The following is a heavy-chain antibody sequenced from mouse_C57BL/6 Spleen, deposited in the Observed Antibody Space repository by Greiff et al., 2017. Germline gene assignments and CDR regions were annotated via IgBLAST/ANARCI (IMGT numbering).Heavy chain of an antibody. Sequence: DVMLVESGGGLVQPGGSLSLSCAASGFTFTDYYMSWVRQPPGKALEWLGFIRNKANGYTTEYSASVKGRFTISRDNSQSILYLQMNALRAEDSATYYCARSTVVAYYYAMDYWGQGTSVTVSS. CDR1: GFTFTDYY. CDR3: ARSTVVAYYYAMDY. V-gene: IGHV7-3*01. D-gene: IGHD1-1*01. J-gene: IGHJ4*01. CDR2: IRNKANGYTT.